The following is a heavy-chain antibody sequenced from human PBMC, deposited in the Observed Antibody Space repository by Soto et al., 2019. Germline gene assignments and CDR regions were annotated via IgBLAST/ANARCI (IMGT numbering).Heavy chain of an antibody. V-gene: IGHV3-30*18. CDR3: AKDRMGAGVRGYFDY. J-gene: IGHJ4*02. D-gene: IGHD3-10*01. CDR1: GFTFSSYG. CDR2: IIYDGSTK. Sequence: QVQLVESGGGVVQPGRSLRLSCAASGFTFSSYGMHWVRQAPGKGLEWVAVIIYDGSTKYYADSVKGRFTISRDNSKSTVCLQMNSLRAEDTAVYYCAKDRMGAGVRGYFDYWGQGTLVTVSS.